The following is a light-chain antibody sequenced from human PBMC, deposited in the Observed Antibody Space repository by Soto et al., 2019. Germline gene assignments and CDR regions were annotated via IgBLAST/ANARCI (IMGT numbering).Light chain of an antibody. Sequence: SYELTQPPSVSVAPGQTARITCGGNNIGAKVVHWYQQKKPGQAPVLVVFDDRARPSTIPERFSGSNSGNTATPTISRVEAGDEADYYCQVWHSTSVRVFGGGTKLTVL. V-gene: IGLV3-21*02. CDR3: QVWHSTSVRV. J-gene: IGLJ2*01. CDR1: NIGAKV. CDR2: DDR.